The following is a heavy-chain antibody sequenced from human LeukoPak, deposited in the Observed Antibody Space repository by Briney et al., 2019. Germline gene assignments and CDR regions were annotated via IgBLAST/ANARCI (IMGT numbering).Heavy chain of an antibody. CDR1: GFTFSTYR. CDR2: INSDGGRT. D-gene: IGHD5-24*01. Sequence: PGGSLRLSCAASGFTFSTYRMHWVRQAPGKGLVWLSQINSDGGRTRYADSVKGRLTISRDNAKNTVYLQMNSLRAEDTAMYYCARGRNGFFDYWGHGTLVTVSS. CDR3: ARGRNGFFDY. V-gene: IGHV3-74*01. J-gene: IGHJ4*01.